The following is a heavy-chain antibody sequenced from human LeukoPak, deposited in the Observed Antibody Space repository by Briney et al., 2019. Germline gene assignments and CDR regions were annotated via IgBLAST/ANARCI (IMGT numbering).Heavy chain of an antibody. D-gene: IGHD3-10*01. V-gene: IGHV3-23*01. CDR2: ISGSGGST. J-gene: IGHJ4*02. CDR1: KFTFSSYA. CDR3: AKEFYYGSGSYYPTFDY. Sequence: PGGSLRLSCAASKFTFSSYAVSWVRQAPGKGLEWVSAISGSGGSTYYADSVKGRFTISRDNSKNTLYLQMNSPRAEDTAVYYCAKEFYYGSGSYYPTFDYWGQGTLVTVSS.